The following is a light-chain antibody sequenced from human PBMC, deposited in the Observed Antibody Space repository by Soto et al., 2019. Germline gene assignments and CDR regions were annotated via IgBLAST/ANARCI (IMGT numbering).Light chain of an antibody. V-gene: IGLV2-14*01. Sequence: QSALTQPASVSGSPGQSITISCTGTSSDVGGYNYVSWYQQHPGKAPKLMIYDVSNRPSGVSYRFSGSKSGNTASLTISGLQAEDEADYYCSSYTSSSIVVFGGETKVTVL. CDR3: SSYTSSSIVV. CDR1: SSDVGGYNY. CDR2: DVS. J-gene: IGLJ2*01.